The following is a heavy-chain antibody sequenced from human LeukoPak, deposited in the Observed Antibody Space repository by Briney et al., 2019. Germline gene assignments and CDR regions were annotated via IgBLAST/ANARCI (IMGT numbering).Heavy chain of an antibody. V-gene: IGHV4-30-2*01. CDR3: ARAVVPAAIGAFDI. CDR1: GGSISSGGYS. Sequence: PSETLSLTCTVSGGSISSGGYSWSRIRQPPGKGLEWIGYIYHSGSTYYNPSLKSRVTISVDRSKNQFSLKLSSVTAADTAVYYCARAVVPAAIGAFDIWGQGTMVTVSS. CDR2: IYHSGST. D-gene: IGHD2-2*01. J-gene: IGHJ3*02.